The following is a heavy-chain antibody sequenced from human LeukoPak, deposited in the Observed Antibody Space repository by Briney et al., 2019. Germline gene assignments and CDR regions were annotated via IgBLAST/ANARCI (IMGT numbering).Heavy chain of an antibody. D-gene: IGHD2-2*01. V-gene: IGHV4-61*03. J-gene: IGHJ6*02. Sequence: SETLSLTCTVSGDSVSSNYYYWSWIRQPPGKGLEWVGHISPSGSTNYNPSLESRVTISLDTSENHFSLKLSSVTAADTAVYYCARGPRCSSTSCYGPLYYYYYYGMDVWGQGTTVTVSS. CDR2: ISPSGST. CDR3: ARGPRCSSTSCYGPLYYYYYYGMDV. CDR1: GDSVSSNYYY.